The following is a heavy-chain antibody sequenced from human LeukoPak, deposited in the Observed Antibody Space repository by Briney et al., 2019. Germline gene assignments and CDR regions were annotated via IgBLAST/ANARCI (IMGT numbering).Heavy chain of an antibody. D-gene: IGHD3-3*01. Sequence: PGGSLRLSCAASGFTFSSYSMNWVRQAPGKGLEWVSSISSSSSYIYYADSVKGRFTISRDNAKNSLYLQMNSLRAEDTAVYYCAKDHHYDFWSENWFDPWGQGTLVTVSS. V-gene: IGHV3-21*04. J-gene: IGHJ5*02. CDR1: GFTFSSYS. CDR3: AKDHHYDFWSENWFDP. CDR2: ISSSSSYI.